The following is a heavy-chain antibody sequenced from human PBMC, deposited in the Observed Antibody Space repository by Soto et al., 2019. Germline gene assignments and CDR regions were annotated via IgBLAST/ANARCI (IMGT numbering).Heavy chain of an antibody. J-gene: IGHJ4*02. CDR3: ARAPGQWLVPADY. CDR1: GYTFTSYA. V-gene: IGHV1-3*01. Sequence: AASVKVSCKASGYTFTSYAMHWVRQAPGQRLEWMGWINAGNGNTKYSQKFQGRVTITRDTSASTAYMELSSLRSEDTAVYYCARAPGQWLVPADYWGQGTLVTVSS. D-gene: IGHD6-19*01. CDR2: INAGNGNT.